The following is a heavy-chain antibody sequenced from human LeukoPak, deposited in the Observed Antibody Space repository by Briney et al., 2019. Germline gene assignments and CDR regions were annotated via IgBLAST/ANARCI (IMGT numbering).Heavy chain of an antibody. CDR1: GFTFSDFS. V-gene: IGHV3-48*01. Sequence: GGTLRLSCAASGFTFSDFSMNWVRQTPGTGLEDITYINTNSETISYAESVNGRFTISKDNAQNSMYLQMNSPRGEDTARYYFAIGYGRLDPWGEGTLVTVSS. CDR3: AIGYGRLDP. CDR2: INTNSETI. J-gene: IGHJ5*02. D-gene: IGHD4-17*01.